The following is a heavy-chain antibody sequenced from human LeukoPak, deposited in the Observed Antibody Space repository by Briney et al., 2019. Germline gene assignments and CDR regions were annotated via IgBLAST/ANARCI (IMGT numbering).Heavy chain of an antibody. CDR2: SSNDSVDK. V-gene: IGHV3-11*04. J-gene: IGHJ3*02. D-gene: IGHD3-3*01. Sequence: GGSLRLSCVGCGFMFSDSYMIRIRQATGEGLEWASCSSNDSVDKYYVDSVRGRFTISRDNAKKSMYLQMSGLRVEDTAVYYCARRDWVSGAVRAFDIWGQGTMVTVSS. CDR1: GFMFSDSY. CDR3: ARRDWVSGAVRAFDI.